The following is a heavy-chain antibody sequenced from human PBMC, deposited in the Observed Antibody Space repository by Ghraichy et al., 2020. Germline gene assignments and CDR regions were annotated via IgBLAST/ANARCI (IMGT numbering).Heavy chain of an antibody. V-gene: IGHV4-34*01. Sequence: SETLSLTCAVYGGSFSGYYWSWIRQPPGKGLEWIGEINHSGSTNYNPSLKSRVTISVDTSKNQFSLKLSSVTAADTAVYYCARGWGNSGAARRPFDYWGQGTLVTVSS. CDR1: GGSFSGYY. J-gene: IGHJ4*02. CDR2: INHSGST. CDR3: ARGWGNSGAARRPFDY. D-gene: IGHD6-6*01.